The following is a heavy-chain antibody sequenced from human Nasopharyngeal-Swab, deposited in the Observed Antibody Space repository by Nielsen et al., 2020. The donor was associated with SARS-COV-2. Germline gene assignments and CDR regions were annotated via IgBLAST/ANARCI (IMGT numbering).Heavy chain of an antibody. CDR1: GFTFSYYS. J-gene: IGHJ6*02. Sequence: GGSLRLSCSASGFTFSYYSMHWVRPAPGKGLEWVSGISWNSGSIGYADSVKGRFTISRDNAKNSLYLQMNGLRVEDTALYYCAKDYAMVAYFYYGLDVWGQGTTVTVSS. D-gene: IGHD5-18*01. V-gene: IGHV3-9*01. CDR2: ISWNSGSI. CDR3: AKDYAMVAYFYYGLDV.